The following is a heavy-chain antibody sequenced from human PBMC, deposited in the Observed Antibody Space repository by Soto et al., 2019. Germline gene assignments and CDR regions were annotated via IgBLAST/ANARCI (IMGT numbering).Heavy chain of an antibody. CDR3: ARVARMVRGVIDYYGMDV. V-gene: IGHV1-18*01. D-gene: IGHD3-10*01. J-gene: IGHJ6*02. CDR1: GYTFTSYG. CDR2: ISAYNGNT. Sequence: ASVKVSCKASGYTFTSYGISWVRQAPGQGLEWMGWISAYNGNTNYAQKLQGRVTMTTDTSTSTAYMELRSLRSDDTAVYYCARVARMVRGVIDYYGMDVWGQGTKVTVSS.